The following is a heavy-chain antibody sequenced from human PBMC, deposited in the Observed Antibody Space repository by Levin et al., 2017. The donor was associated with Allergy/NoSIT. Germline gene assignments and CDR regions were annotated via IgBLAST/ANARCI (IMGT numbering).Heavy chain of an antibody. CDR2: IIPIFGTA. D-gene: IGHD2-21*02. CDR3: ARERAGDRRFDP. J-gene: IGHJ5*02. Sequence: WASVKVSCKASGGTFSSYAISWVRQAPGQGLEWMGGIIPIFGTANYAQKFQGRVTITADESTSTAYMELSSLRSEDTAVYYCARERAGDRRFDPWGQGTLVTVSS. V-gene: IGHV1-69*13. CDR1: GGTFSSYA.